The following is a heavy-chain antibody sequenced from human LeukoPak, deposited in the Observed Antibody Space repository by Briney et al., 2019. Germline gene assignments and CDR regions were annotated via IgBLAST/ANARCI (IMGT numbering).Heavy chain of an antibody. D-gene: IGHD2-2*03. CDR3: ARDGDCSSTSCSVGVNWFDP. CDR2: IYHSGST. J-gene: IGHJ5*02. V-gene: IGHV4-59*12. Sequence: SETLSLTCTVSGASISSYYWGWIRQPPGKGLEWIGYIYHSGSTYYNPSLKSRVTISVDRSKNQFSLKLSSVTAADTAVYYCARDGDCSSTSCSVGVNWFDPWGQGTLVTVSS. CDR1: GASISSYY.